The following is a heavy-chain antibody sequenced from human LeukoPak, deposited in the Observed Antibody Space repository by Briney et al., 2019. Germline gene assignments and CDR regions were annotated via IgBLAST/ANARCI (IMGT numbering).Heavy chain of an antibody. CDR1: VGTFSSYA. D-gene: IGHD3-9*01. CDR3: ARAVLRYSEAMDV. CDR2: IIPILGIA. V-gene: IGHV1-69*04. Sequence: GASVKVSCKASVGTFSSYAISWVRQAPGQGLEWMGRIIPILGIANYAQKFQGRVTITADKSTSTAYMELSSLRSEDTAVYYCARAVLRYSEAMDVWGQGTTVTVSS. J-gene: IGHJ6*02.